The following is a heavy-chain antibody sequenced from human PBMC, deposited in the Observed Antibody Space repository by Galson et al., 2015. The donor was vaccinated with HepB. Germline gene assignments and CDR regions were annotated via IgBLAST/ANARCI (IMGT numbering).Heavy chain of an antibody. V-gene: IGHV6-1*01. CDR1: GDSVSSDLAA. Sequence: CAISGDSVSSDLAAWNWIRLSPSRGLEWLGRTYYRSKWYDDFALPVKGRISVNPDTSKNQFSLRLNSVTPEDTAVYFCARETTTGSYYFDTWGQGTLVTVSS. CDR3: ARETTTGSYYFDT. D-gene: IGHD1-1*01. J-gene: IGHJ4*02. CDR2: TYYRSKWYD.